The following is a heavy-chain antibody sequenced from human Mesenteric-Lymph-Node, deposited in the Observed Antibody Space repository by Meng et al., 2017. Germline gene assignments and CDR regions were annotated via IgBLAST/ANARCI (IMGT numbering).Heavy chain of an antibody. Sequence: QVQLVQSGSELKKPGASVKVSCKTFGYPFGSQDITWVRQAPGQGLEWMGGLIPVLNKAKSAPRFQDRVTFTADETTTTAYMELSSLTFEDTAVYFCARGRGNQPLFDFWGQGTLVTVSS. D-gene: IGHD2/OR15-2a*01. CDR3: ARGRGNQPLFDF. J-gene: IGHJ4*02. CDR2: LIPVLNKA. CDR1: GYPFGSQD. V-gene: IGHV1-69*01.